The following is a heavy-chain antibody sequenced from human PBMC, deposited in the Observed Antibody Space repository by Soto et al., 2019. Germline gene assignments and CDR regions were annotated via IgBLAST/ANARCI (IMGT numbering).Heavy chain of an antibody. V-gene: IGHV4-39*01. CDR1: GGSISSSSYY. D-gene: IGHD6-19*01. CDR2: IYYRGST. CDR3: ARRTTGSGWYPMFDT. Sequence: SETLSLTCTVSGGSISSSSYYWDWIRQPPGKGLEWIGSIYYRGSTYYNPSLQSRVTISVDTSKNQFSLNLSSVTAADTATYYCARRTTGSGWYPMFDTWGQGALVTVSS. J-gene: IGHJ5*02.